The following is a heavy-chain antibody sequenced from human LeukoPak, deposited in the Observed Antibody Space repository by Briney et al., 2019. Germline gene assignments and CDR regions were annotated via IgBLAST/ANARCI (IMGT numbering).Heavy chain of an antibody. CDR3: ARVKGSSTSWGMDY. Sequence: PSETLSLTCTVSGGSISSGDYYWSWIRQPPGKSLEWIGYIYYSGSTYYNPSLKSRVTISVDTSKNQFSLKLSSVTAADTAVYYCARVKGSSTSWGMDYWGQGTLVTVSS. D-gene: IGHD2-2*01. V-gene: IGHV4-30-4*01. CDR1: GGSISSGDYY. J-gene: IGHJ4*02. CDR2: IYYSGST.